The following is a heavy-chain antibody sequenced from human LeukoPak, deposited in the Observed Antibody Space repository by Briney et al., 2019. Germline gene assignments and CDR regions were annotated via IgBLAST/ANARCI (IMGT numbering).Heavy chain of an antibody. Sequence: ASVKVSCKASGYTFTSYDINWERQAPGQGLEWMGWMNPNSGNTGYAQKFQGRVTMTRNTSISTAYMELSSLRSEDTAVYYCAREGKLQGFDPWGQGTLVTVSS. D-gene: IGHD1-26*01. V-gene: IGHV1-8*01. J-gene: IGHJ5*02. CDR3: AREGKLQGFDP. CDR1: GYTFTSYD. CDR2: MNPNSGNT.